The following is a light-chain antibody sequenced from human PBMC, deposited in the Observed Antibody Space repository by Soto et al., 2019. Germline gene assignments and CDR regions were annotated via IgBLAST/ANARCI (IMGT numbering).Light chain of an antibody. CDR1: QSVSSSY. CDR2: GAS. J-gene: IGKJ1*01. V-gene: IGKV3-20*01. CDR3: QQYGCSPRT. Sequence: ENVLTQSPGTLSLSPGERATLSCRASQSVSSSYLAWYQRKPGQAPRLLIYGASSRATGIPDRFSGSGSGTDFTLTISRLEPEDFAVYYCQQYGCSPRTFGQGTKVDIK.